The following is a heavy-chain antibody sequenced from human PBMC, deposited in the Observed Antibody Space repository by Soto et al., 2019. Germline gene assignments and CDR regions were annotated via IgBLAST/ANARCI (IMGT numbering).Heavy chain of an antibody. D-gene: IGHD2-15*01. V-gene: IGHV1-18*01. Sequence: ASVKVSCKASGYTFTSYGISWVRQAPGQGLEWMGWISAYNGNTNYAQKLQGRVTMTTDTSTSTAYMELRSLRSDDTAVYYCARVDPQLLRLYYYYGMDVWGQGTTVTVSS. J-gene: IGHJ6*02. CDR2: ISAYNGNT. CDR3: ARVDPQLLRLYYYYGMDV. CDR1: GYTFTSYG.